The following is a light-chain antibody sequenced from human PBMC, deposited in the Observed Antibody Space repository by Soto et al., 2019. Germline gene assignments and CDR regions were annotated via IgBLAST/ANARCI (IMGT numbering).Light chain of an antibody. CDR1: QSISSW. V-gene: IGKV1-5*03. CDR2: TAS. CDR3: QQYYSPPLA. Sequence: IKMTQSPSAVSASVGDRVTITCRASQSISSWLAWYQQKPGKAPKLLIYTASSLQSGVPSRFSGSGSGTEFTLTISSLQAEDVAVYYCQQYYSPPLAFGGRTKVDI. J-gene: IGKJ4*02.